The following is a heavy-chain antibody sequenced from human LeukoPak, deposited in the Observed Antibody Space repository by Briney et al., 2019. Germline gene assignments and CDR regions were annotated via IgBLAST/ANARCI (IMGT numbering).Heavy chain of an antibody. D-gene: IGHD1-1*01. J-gene: IGHJ6*02. Sequence: GGSLRLSCAASGFTFSTYWIHWVRQAPGKGLVWVSRINSDGSSTNYADSVKGRFTISRDNAKNMLYLQMNSLRAEDTAVYYCARWPVGWKGMDVWGQGTTVTVSS. CDR3: ARWPVGWKGMDV. CDR2: INSDGSST. V-gene: IGHV3-74*01. CDR1: GFTFSTYW.